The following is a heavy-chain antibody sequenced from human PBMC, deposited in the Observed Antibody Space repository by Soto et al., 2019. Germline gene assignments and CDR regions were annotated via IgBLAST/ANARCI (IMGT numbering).Heavy chain of an antibody. V-gene: IGHV1-18*01. D-gene: IGHD2-15*01. CDR3: ARDGKSRYCSGGSCYSNGMDV. CDR1: GYTFTSYG. CDR2: ISAYNGNT. J-gene: IGHJ6*02. Sequence: QVQLVQSGAEVKKPGASVKVSCKASGYTFTSYGIIWVRQAPGQGLEWMGWISAYNGNTNYAQKLQGRVTMTTDTSTSTAYMELRSLRSDDTAVYYCARDGKSRYCSGGSCYSNGMDVWGQGTTVTVSS.